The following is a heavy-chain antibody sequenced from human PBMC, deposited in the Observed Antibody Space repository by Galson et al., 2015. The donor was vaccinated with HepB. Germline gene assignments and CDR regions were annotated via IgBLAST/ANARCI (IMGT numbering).Heavy chain of an antibody. CDR1: GFTVSSNY. Sequence: SLRLSCAASGFTVSSNYMNWVRQAPGKGLEWLSVIYDGDTTNYADSVKGRFTISRDNSKNTLYLQMNSLRADDTAVYYCARVDSSGYYYVGPQGGFDIWGQGTVVTVSS. CDR3: ARVDSSGYYYVGPQGGFDI. CDR2: IYDGDTT. V-gene: IGHV3-53*01. J-gene: IGHJ3*02. D-gene: IGHD3-22*01.